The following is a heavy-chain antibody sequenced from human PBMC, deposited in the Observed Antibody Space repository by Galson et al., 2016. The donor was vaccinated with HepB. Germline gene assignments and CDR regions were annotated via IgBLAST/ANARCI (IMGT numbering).Heavy chain of an antibody. CDR1: GFSLTTTGVN. CDR3: AHRNVADGVNPGAVHY. D-gene: IGHD4-23*01. CDR2: IYWDDDQ. Sequence: PALVKPTQTLTLTCTFSGFSLTTTGVNVGWVRQPPGKALEWLALIYWDDDQRYSPSLRSRLTITKDTSKNQVVLTMTNMDPVDTGTYYCAHRNVADGVNPGAVHYWGQGTLVTVSS. V-gene: IGHV2-5*02. J-gene: IGHJ4*02.